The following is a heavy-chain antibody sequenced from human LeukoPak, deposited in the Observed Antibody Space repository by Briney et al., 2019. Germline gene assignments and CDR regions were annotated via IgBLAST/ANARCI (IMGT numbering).Heavy chain of an antibody. D-gene: IGHD4-23*01. CDR3: ARHVGGGYDYLVPHDYGGNSDY. CDR2: IYYSGST. V-gene: IGHV4-39*01. CDR1: GGSISSSSYY. Sequence: SETLSLTCTVSGGSISSSSYYWGWIRQPPGKGLEWTGSIYYSGSTYYNPSLKSRVTISVDTSKNQFSLKLSSVTAADTAVYYRARHVGGGYDYLVPHDYGGNSDYWGQGTLVTVSS. J-gene: IGHJ4*02.